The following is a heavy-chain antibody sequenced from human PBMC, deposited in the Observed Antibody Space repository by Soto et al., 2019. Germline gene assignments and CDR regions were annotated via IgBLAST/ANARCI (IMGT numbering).Heavy chain of an antibody. J-gene: IGHJ6*02. Sequence: SETLSLTCTVSGDSISSNSHYWGWIRQPPGKGLESIANIYYDGNTYYNPSLKSRVTISLDTSKNQFSLKLNSVTAADTAVYYCARVVRLNIYYFWSGYWASDYYYYYGMDVWGQGTTVTVSS. CDR3: ARVVRLNIYYFWSGYWASDYYYYYGMDV. D-gene: IGHD3-3*01. V-gene: IGHV4-39*01. CDR1: GDSISSNSHY. CDR2: IYYDGNT.